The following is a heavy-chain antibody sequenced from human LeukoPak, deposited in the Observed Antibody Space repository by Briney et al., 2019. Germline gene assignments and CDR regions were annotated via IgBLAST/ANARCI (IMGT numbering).Heavy chain of an antibody. D-gene: IGHD1-1*01. CDR1: GGSISNYY. J-gene: IGHJ4*02. CDR2: IYYSGSS. CDR3: ARGVPQYPVDC. Sequence: SEPLSLTCSVSGGSISNYYWSWIRQPPPKGLEWIGYIYYSGSSKSNPSLKSRVTISVDTAKIRFSLELSSVTAEDTAVHYCARGVPQYPVDCWGQGTLVTVSS. V-gene: IGHV4-59*01.